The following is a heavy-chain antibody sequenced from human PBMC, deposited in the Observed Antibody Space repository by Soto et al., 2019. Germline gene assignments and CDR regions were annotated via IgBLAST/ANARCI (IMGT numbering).Heavy chain of an antibody. D-gene: IGHD1-26*01. CDR1: GFSFRTFW. V-gene: IGHV3-7*03. Sequence: EVQLVESGGNLVQPGGSLRLSCAASGFSFRTFWMTWVRQAPGKGLEWVANIKVDGSEKYYVDSVKGRFTISRDNAKKSLYLQMDRLRVEDTALYYCARDTQTVGSDYWGQGTLVIVSS. CDR3: ARDTQTVGSDY. CDR2: IKVDGSEK. J-gene: IGHJ4*02.